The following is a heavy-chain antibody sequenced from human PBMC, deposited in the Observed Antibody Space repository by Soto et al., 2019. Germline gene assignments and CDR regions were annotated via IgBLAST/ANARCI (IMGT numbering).Heavy chain of an antibody. D-gene: IGHD6-13*01. CDR1: GYTFTSYA. CDR2: INAGNGNT. V-gene: IGHV1-3*01. Sequence: QVQLVQSGAEVKKPGASVKVSCKASGYTFTSYAMHWVRQAPGQRLEWMGWINAGNGNTKYSQKFQGRVTITRDTSASTAYMELSSLRSEDKAVHYCARPTIAAAGALDYWGQGTLVTVSS. J-gene: IGHJ4*02. CDR3: ARPTIAAAGALDY.